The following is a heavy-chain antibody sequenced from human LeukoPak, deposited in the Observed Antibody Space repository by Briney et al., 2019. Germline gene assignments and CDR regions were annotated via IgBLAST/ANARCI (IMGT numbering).Heavy chain of an antibody. Sequence: SETLSLTCTVSGGSISSSSYYWGWIRQPPGKGLEGIGSIYYSGSTYYNPSLKSRVTISVDTSKNQFSLKLSSVTAADTAVYYCARLDILTGYYYYFDYWGQGTLVTVSS. V-gene: IGHV4-39*01. CDR2: IYYSGST. J-gene: IGHJ4*02. D-gene: IGHD3-9*01. CDR3: ARLDILTGYYYYFDY. CDR1: GGSISSSSYY.